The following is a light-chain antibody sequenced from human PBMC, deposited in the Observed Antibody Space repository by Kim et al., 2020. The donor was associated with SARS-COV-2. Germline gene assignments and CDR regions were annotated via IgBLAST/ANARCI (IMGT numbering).Light chain of an antibody. V-gene: IGLV1-40*01. J-gene: IGLJ1*01. CDR3: QSYDNALISFV. CDR2: GNT. CDR1: NCSNGTGFD. Sequence: RVTISCTRSNCSNGTGFDVHWYQQLPGTAPKLLIHGNTNRPSGVPDRFSGSKSGTSASLAITGLQAEDEADYYCQSYDNALISFVFGPGTKVTVL.